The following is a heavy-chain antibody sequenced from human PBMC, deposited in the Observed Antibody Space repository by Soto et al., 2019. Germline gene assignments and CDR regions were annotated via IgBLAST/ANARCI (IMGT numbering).Heavy chain of an antibody. V-gene: IGHV4-39*02. CDR3: ARTYGDYRFGAFDI. D-gene: IGHD4-17*01. CDR2: VHYSGST. J-gene: IGHJ3*02. CDR1: GGSMSNNNYY. Sequence: QMQLQESGPGLVKPSETLSLICAVSGGSMSNNNYYWAWIRQPPGEGLEWIGSVHYSGSTYYRPSLQSRVIVSVDTSSNHFSQKLSSVIAADTAVYYCARTYGDYRFGAFDIWVQGTMVTVSS.